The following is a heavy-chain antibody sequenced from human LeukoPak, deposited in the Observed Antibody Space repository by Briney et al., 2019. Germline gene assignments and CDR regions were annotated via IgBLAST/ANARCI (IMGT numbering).Heavy chain of an antibody. V-gene: IGHV4-59*01. D-gene: IGHD2-21*02. CDR1: GGSISSYY. CDR3: ARANCGGDCYSLFPQYYFDY. Sequence: PSETLSLTCTVSGGSISSYYWSWIRQPPGKGLEWIGYIYYSGSTNYNPPLKSRVTISVDTSKNQFSLKLSSVTAADTAVYYCARANCGGDCYSLFPQYYFDYWGQGTLVTVSS. CDR2: IYYSGST. J-gene: IGHJ4*02.